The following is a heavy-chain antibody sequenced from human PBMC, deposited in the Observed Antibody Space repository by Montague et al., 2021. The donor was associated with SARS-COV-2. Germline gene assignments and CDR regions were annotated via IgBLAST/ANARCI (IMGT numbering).Heavy chain of an antibody. J-gene: IGHJ4*02. V-gene: IGHV3-23*01. CDR1: GFTFSSYA. CDR3: AKGDSSGYYQVLV. CDR2: ISGSGGTT. D-gene: IGHD3-22*01. Sequence: SLRLSFSASGFTFSSYAMSWVRQAPGKGLEWVSTISGSGGTTYYANSVKGRFTISRDNSKNTLYLQMNSLRAEDTAVYYCAKGDSSGYYQVLVWGQGTLVTVSS.